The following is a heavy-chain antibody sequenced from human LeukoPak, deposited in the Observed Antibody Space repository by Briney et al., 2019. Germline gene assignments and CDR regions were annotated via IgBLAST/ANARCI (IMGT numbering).Heavy chain of an antibody. V-gene: IGHV3-21*01. Sequence: PGGSLRLSCAASGFAFNTYAMHWVRQAPGKGLEWVSSITTSSSYMSYADSVKGRFTISRDNAKNSLYLQMNSLRAEDTAVYYCARGSFWGQGTLVTVSS. CDR2: ITTSSSYM. CDR1: GFAFNTYA. D-gene: IGHD2-15*01. J-gene: IGHJ4*02. CDR3: ARGSF.